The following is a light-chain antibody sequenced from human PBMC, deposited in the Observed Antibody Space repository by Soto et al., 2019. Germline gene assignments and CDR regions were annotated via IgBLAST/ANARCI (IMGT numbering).Light chain of an antibody. Sequence: IQMTQSPSTVSASIGDRVTITFRASQSINNRLAWYQQMPGKAPNLLIYDASTLESGVPSRFRGSGSETEFTLTISGLQPDDFATYYCQQFIDGWTFGQGTKVDIK. CDR1: QSINNR. J-gene: IGKJ1*01. CDR3: QQFIDGWT. CDR2: DAS. V-gene: IGKV1-5*01.